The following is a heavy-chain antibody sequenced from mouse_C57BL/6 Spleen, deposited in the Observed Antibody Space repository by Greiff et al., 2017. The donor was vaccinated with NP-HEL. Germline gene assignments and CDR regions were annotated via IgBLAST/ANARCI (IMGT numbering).Heavy chain of an antibody. V-gene: IGHV1-69*01. D-gene: IGHD2-5*01. CDR1: GYTFTSYW. Sequence: VQLQQPGAELVMPGASVKLSCKASGYTFTSYWMHWVKQRPGQGLEWIGEIDPSDSYTNYNQKFKGKSTLTVDKSSSTAYMQLSSLTSEDSAVYYCARGNSNYAMDYWGQGTSVTVSS. CDR3: ARGNSNYAMDY. J-gene: IGHJ4*01. CDR2: IDPSDSYT.